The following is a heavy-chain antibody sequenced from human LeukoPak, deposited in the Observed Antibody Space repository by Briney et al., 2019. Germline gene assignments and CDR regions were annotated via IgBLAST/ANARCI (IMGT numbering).Heavy chain of an antibody. D-gene: IGHD6-13*01. V-gene: IGHV4-34*01. Sequence: SETLSLTCAVYGGSFSGYYWSWIRQPPGKGLEWIGEINHSGSTNYNPSLKSRVTISVDTSKNQFSLKLSSVTAADTAVYYCATTDGIAAAGMAGWGQGTLVTVSS. CDR2: INHSGST. CDR1: GGSFSGYY. CDR3: ATTDGIAAAGMAG. J-gene: IGHJ4*02.